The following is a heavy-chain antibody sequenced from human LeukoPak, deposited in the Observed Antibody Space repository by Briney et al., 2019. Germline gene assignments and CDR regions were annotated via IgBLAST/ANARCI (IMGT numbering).Heavy chain of an antibody. D-gene: IGHD2-2*01. CDR3: AREIVSSTCFDY. CDR2: ISSSSGYI. V-gene: IGHV3-21*01. CDR1: GFTFTSYS. J-gene: IGHJ4*02. Sequence: GASLRLSCTASGFTFTSYSMNWVRQAPGKGLEWVSSISSSSGYIYYADSVKGRFTISRDNAKNSLYLQMNSLRAEDTAVYYCAREIVSSTCFDYWGQGALVTVSS.